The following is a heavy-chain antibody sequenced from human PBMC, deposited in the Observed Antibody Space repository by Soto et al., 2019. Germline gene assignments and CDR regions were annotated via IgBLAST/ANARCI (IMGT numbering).Heavy chain of an antibody. Sequence: GASVKVSCKASGYTFTSYAMHWVRQAPGQRLECMGWINAGNGNTKYSQKFQGRVTITRDTSASTAYMELSSLRSEDTAVYYCARDLGLGTKREDYWGQGTLVTVSS. CDR3: ARDLGLGTKREDY. CDR1: GYTFTSYA. D-gene: IGHD3-16*01. J-gene: IGHJ4*02. V-gene: IGHV1-3*01. CDR2: INAGNGNT.